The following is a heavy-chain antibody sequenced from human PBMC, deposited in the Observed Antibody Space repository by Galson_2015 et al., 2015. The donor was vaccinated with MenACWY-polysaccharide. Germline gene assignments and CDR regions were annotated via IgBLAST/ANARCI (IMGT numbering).Heavy chain of an antibody. CDR2: IYLGGSDT. V-gene: IGHV5-51*01. J-gene: IGHJ4*02. CDR1: FSRFPPYW. Sequence: SFPSSFSRFPPYWIGWVRQMPGKALEWMAVIYLGGSDTRYSPSFQGQITISADKSSSTAYLQWSSLTPSDIGMYYFATVPHGTSWCDHWGQGTLVAVSA. CDR3: ATVPHGTSWCDH. D-gene: IGHD1-1*01.